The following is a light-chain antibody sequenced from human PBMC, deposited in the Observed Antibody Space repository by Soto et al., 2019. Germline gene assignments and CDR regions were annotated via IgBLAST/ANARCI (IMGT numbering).Light chain of an antibody. Sequence: QSVLTQPPSVSGAPGQRVTISCTGSSSNIGAGSDVHWYQQLPGTAPKLLIYGNSNRPSGVPDRFSGSKSGTSASLAITGLQAEDEADYYCQSYDSSLVGVFGGGTKLTVL. CDR2: GNS. CDR1: SSNIGAGSD. V-gene: IGLV1-40*01. J-gene: IGLJ3*02. CDR3: QSYDSSLVGV.